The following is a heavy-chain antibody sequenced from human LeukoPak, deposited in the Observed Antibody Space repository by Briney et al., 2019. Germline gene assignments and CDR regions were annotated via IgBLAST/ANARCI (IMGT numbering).Heavy chain of an antibody. V-gene: IGHV3-7*01. Sequence: GGSLRLSCAASGFTFSSHWMSWVRQAPGKGLEWVANIWQEGSEKYYVDSVKGRFTVSRDNAKNSLYLQMNSLRVEDTAVYYCARDQNLVSWSLDYFDYWGQGTLVTVSS. CDR1: GFTFSSHW. D-gene: IGHD3-10*01. CDR3: ARDQNLVSWSLDYFDY. J-gene: IGHJ4*02. CDR2: IWQEGSEK.